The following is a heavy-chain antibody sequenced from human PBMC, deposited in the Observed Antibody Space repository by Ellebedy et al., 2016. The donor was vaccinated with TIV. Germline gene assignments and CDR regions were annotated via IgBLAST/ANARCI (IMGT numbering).Heavy chain of an antibody. CDR2: MNPKSGNA. J-gene: IGHJ5*02. D-gene: IGHD3-10*01. CDR3: ARGISGSGNYYPNWFDP. CDR1: GYIFTSYD. V-gene: IGHV1-8*01. Sequence: AASVTVSCKASGYIFTSYDIHWVRQATGQGPEWMGWMNPKSGNAGYAQRFQDRVTMTTNTSINAAYMNLSSLRSEDTAVYFCARGISGSGNYYPNWFDPWGQGTLVTVSS.